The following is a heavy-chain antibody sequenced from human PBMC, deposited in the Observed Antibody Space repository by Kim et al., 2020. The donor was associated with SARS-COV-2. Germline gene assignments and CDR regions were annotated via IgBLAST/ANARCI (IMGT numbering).Heavy chain of an antibody. CDR1: GYTFTSYA. Sequence: ASVKVSCKASGYTFTSYAMNWVRQAPGQGLEWMGWINTNTGNPTYAQDFPGRVVFSSDTSVSTAYLQISSLKAEDTAVYYCARDGLLRYFDWSLGSFDYWGQGTLVTVSS. V-gene: IGHV7-4-1*02. J-gene: IGHJ4*02. CDR2: INTNTGNP. D-gene: IGHD3-9*01. CDR3: ARDGLLRYFDWSLGSFDY.